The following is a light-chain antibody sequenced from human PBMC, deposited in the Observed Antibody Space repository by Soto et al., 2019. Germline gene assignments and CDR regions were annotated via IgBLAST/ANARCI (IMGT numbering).Light chain of an antibody. CDR2: AAS. CDR3: QHVNSYPSIT. CDR1: QGISSL. Sequence: DIQLTQSPSFLSASVGDRVTITCRASQGISSLIVWYQQKPGKAPRLLIYAASTLQSGVPSRFSGSGSGTEFALTISSLQPEDFATYYCQHVNSYPSITFGQGTRLDIK. J-gene: IGKJ5*01. V-gene: IGKV1-9*01.